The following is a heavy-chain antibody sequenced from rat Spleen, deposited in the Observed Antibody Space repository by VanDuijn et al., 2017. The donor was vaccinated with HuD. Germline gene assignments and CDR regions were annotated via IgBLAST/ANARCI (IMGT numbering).Heavy chain of an antibody. CDR3: TTDTFYDGTYYPGGFDY. J-gene: IGHJ2*01. CDR1: GFTFSNYG. D-gene: IGHD1-12*02. Sequence: EVQLVESGGGLVQPGRSLKLSCAASGFTFSNYGMAWVRQAPTKGLEWVATISYDGSSTYYRDSVKGRFTISRDTVQNILYLQMNSPRSEDTATYYCTTDTFYDGTYYPGGFDYWGQGVMVTVSS. CDR2: ISYDGSST. V-gene: IGHV5-29*01.